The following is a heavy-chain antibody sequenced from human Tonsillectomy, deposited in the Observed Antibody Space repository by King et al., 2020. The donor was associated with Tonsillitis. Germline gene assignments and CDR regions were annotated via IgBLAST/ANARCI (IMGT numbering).Heavy chain of an antibody. CDR2: IYHSGSG. J-gene: IGHJ5*02. D-gene: IGHD4-17*01. Sequence: VQLQESGPGLVKPSETLSLTCTVSGSSISSDYYWGWIRQSPGEGLEWIGNIYHSGSGYNNPYLKSRVTISVHTSKNQFSLKLRSVTAADTAVYYCARVGNYGDWFDPWGQGTLVTVSS. CDR3: ARVGNYGDWFDP. CDR1: GSSISSDYY. V-gene: IGHV4-38-2*02.